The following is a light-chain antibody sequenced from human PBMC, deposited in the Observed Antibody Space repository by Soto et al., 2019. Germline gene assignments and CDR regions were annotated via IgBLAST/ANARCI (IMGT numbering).Light chain of an antibody. CDR3: QQYNNWWT. Sequence: EVVMTQSPATLSVSPGERATLSCRASQSVSNNLAWYQQKPGQAPRPLIYGASTRATGIPARFSGSGSGTEFTLTISSLQSEYFAVYYCQQYNNWWTFGQGTKVEIK. CDR2: GAS. CDR1: QSVSNN. V-gene: IGKV3-15*01. J-gene: IGKJ1*01.